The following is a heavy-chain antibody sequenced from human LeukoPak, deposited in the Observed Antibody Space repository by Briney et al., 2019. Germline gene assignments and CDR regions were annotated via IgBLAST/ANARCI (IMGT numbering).Heavy chain of an antibody. CDR1: VGTFSSYA. V-gene: IGHV1-69*13. CDR3: ARPYTDSIVVVPAAIDYYGMDV. CDR2: IIPIFGTA. J-gene: IGHJ6*02. Sequence: SVKVSCKASVGTFSSYAISWVRQAPGQGLEWVGGIIPIFGTANYAQKFQGRVTITADESTSTAYMELSSLRSEDTAVYYCARPYTDSIVVVPAAIDYYGMDVWGQGTTVTVSS. D-gene: IGHD2-2*02.